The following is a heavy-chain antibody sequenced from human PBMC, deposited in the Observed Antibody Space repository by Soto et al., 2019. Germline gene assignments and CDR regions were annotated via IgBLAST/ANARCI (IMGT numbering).Heavy chain of an antibody. CDR3: ANDGVTGTIAD. Sequence: EVQLLESGGGLVQPGGSLRLSCAASGFTFSSPVMSWVRQAPGKGLEWVSTISASGDITYYTASVKGRFAISRDNSKNTLYLQMTSLRAEDTAMYYCANDGVTGTIADWGQGTLVTVSS. J-gene: IGHJ4*02. CDR2: ISASGDIT. D-gene: IGHD7-27*01. CDR1: GFTFSSPV. V-gene: IGHV3-23*01.